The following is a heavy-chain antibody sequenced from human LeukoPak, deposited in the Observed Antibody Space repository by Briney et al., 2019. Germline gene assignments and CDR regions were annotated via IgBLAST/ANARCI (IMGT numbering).Heavy chain of an antibody. CDR3: AKKEYCGGGSCYTGFAP. CDR2: IYPADSDI. J-gene: IGHJ5*02. Sequence: GESLKISCKGSGYSINNYWIGWVRQMPGKGLEWMGIIYPADSDIRYSPSFQGQVTISADKSISTVYLQWSSLKASDPAMYYCAKKEYCGGGSCYTGFAPGGKGTLVTVST. CDR1: GYSINNYW. D-gene: IGHD2-15*01. V-gene: IGHV5-51*01.